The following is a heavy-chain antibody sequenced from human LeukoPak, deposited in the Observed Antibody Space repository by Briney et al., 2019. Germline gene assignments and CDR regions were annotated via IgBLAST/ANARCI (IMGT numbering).Heavy chain of an antibody. D-gene: IGHD5/OR15-5a*01. J-gene: IGHJ3*02. CDR1: GYTFTGYY. CDR3: ARASSAVYDAFDI. V-gene: IGHV1-8*03. CDR2: MNPNSGNT. Sequence: ASVKVSCKASGYTFTGYYMHWVRQATGQGLEWMGWMNPNSGNTGYAQKFQGRVTITRNTSINTAYMELSSLRSEDTAVYYCARASSAVYDAFDIWGQGTMVTVSS.